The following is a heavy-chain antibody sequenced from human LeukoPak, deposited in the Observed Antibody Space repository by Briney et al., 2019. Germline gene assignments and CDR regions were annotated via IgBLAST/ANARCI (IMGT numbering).Heavy chain of an antibody. CDR3: CTDEVFQWFGELLNSGLPQS. Sequence: KPGGSLRLSCAASGFSFSHAWMSWVRQAPGKGLEWVGRIKSKTDGGTIDYAAPVKGRFSISRDDSKNTLYLQMNILKTEDTAVYYCCTDEVFQWFGELLNSGLPQSWGQGSLVTVSS. D-gene: IGHD3-10*01. J-gene: IGHJ5*02. CDR2: IKSKTDGGTI. CDR1: GFSFSHAW. V-gene: IGHV3-15*01.